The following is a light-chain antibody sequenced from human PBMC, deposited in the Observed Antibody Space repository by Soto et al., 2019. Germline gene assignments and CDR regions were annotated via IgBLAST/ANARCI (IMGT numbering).Light chain of an antibody. V-gene: IGKV3-15*01. CDR3: QQYNNWPPST. J-gene: IGKJ2*01. Sequence: EIVMTQSPATLSVSPGERATLSCRASQSVSSNLAWYQQKPGQAPRLLIYGASTSATGIPARFSGSGSGTEFTLIISSLQSEDFAVYYCQQYNNWPPSTFGQGTKLEIK. CDR2: GAS. CDR1: QSVSSN.